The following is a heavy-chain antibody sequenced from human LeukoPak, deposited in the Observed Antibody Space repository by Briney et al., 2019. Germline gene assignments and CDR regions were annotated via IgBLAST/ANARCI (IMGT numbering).Heavy chain of an antibody. Sequence: PGGSLRLSCAASGFTFSNFWMSWVRQAPGKGLEWVANIKEDGSEDHFVDSVKGRFTISSDNAKNSLYLQMSSLRAEDTAVYYCVREYYYNSSGFLALHQWAQGTLVTVSS. D-gene: IGHD3-22*01. CDR2: IKEDGSED. J-gene: IGHJ4*02. V-gene: IGHV3-7*01. CDR1: GFTFSNFW. CDR3: VREYYYNSSGFLALHQ.